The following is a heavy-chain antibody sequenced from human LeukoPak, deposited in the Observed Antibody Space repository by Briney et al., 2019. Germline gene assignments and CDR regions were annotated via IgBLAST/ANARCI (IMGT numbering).Heavy chain of an antibody. CDR3: AKYERRGVDP. CDR1: GTRDN. CDR2: MNPNDDT. Sequence: ASVKVSCKTSGTRDNSNWVRQAAGQGREWVGWMNPNDDTGYAQKFEGRVTFTRNSSVRTVYMELRSLTFEDTAVYYCAKYERRGVDPWGQGTLVTVSS. J-gene: IGHJ5*02. V-gene: IGHV1-8*01. D-gene: IGHD2-8*01.